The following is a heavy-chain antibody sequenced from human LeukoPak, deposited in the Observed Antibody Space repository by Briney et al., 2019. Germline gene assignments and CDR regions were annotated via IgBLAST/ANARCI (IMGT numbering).Heavy chain of an antibody. CDR1: GYTFTSYG. CDR2: ISAYNGNT. CDR3: ARGLYYYDSSGYYDPTLIGLDY. V-gene: IGHV1-18*01. Sequence: ASVTVSCKASGYTFTSYGISWVRQAPGQGLEWMGWISAYNGNTNYAQKLQGRVTIITDTSTSTAYMELRSLRSDDTAVYYCARGLYYYDSSGYYDPTLIGLDYWGQGTLVTVSS. J-gene: IGHJ4*02. D-gene: IGHD3-22*01.